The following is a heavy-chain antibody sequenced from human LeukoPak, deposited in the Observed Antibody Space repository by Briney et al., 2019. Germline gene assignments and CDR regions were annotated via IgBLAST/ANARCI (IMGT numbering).Heavy chain of an antibody. CDR2: IIPIFGTA. J-gene: IGHJ6*02. CDR3: AREGIAAAGDYYYGMDV. CDR1: GGTFSSYA. Sequence: GSSAKVSCKASGGTFSSYAISWVRQAPGQGLEWMGGIIPIFGTANYAQKFQGRVTITADESTSTAYMELSSLRSEDTAVYYCAREGIAAAGDYYYGMDVWGQGTTVTASS. D-gene: IGHD6-13*01. V-gene: IGHV1-69*01.